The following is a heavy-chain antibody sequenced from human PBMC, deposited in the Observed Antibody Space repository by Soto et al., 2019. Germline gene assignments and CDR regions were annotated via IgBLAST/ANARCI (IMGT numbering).Heavy chain of an antibody. CDR2: MSGSGRDT. CDR3: AKDASGSYYVDY. J-gene: IGHJ4*02. D-gene: IGHD1-26*01. CDR1: GFTFSSYA. Sequence: PGGSLRLSCAASGFTFSSYAMPWVRQAPGQGLEWVSSMSGSGRDTYYAASVTGRVTISRDHSKHTLYLQMNSLSAEDTAVYYCAKDASGSYYVDYWGQGTPVTVSA. V-gene: IGHV3-23*01.